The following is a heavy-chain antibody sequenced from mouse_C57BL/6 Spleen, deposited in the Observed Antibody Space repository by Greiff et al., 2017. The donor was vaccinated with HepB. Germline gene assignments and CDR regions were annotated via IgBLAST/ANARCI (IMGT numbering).Heavy chain of an antibody. D-gene: IGHD1-1*01. CDR1: GYTFTSYW. V-gene: IGHV1-64*01. CDR3: ATLDYGSSGDWYFDV. Sequence: VQLQQPGAELVKPGASVKLSCKASGYTFTSYWMHWVKQRPGQGLEWIGMIHPNSGSTNYNEKFKSKATLTVDKSSSTAYMQLSSLTSEDSAVYYWATLDYGSSGDWYFDVWGTGTTVTVSS. J-gene: IGHJ1*03. CDR2: IHPNSGST.